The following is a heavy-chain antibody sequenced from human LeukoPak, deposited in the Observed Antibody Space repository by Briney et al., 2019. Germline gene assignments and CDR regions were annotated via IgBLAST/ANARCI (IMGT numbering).Heavy chain of an antibody. Sequence: GGSLRLSCAASGFTFSDYYMSWIRQAPGKGLEWVSYISSSGSTIYYADSVKGRFTISRDNSKNTLYLQMNSLRAEDTAVYYCARDGNFWSGHPFDYWGQGTLVTVSS. CDR3: ARDGNFWSGHPFDY. D-gene: IGHD3-3*01. CDR1: GFTFSDYY. J-gene: IGHJ4*02. V-gene: IGHV3-11*04. CDR2: ISSSGSTI.